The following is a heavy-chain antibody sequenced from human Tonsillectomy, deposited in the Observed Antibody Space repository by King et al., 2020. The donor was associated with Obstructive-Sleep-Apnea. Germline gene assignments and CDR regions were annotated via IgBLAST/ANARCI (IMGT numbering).Heavy chain of an antibody. CDR2: IYYSGST. V-gene: IGHV4-39*01. D-gene: IGHD2-15*01. CDR1: GGSVSSSSYY. Sequence: LQLQESGPGLVKPSETLSLTCIVSGGSVSSSSYYWGWIRQPPGKGLEWIGSIYYSGSTYYSPYLKGRVAISVDTSKNQFSLKVRSVTAADTAVYYCARLSLVVAETCDYWGQGTLVTVSS. CDR3: ARLSLVVAETCDY. J-gene: IGHJ4*02.